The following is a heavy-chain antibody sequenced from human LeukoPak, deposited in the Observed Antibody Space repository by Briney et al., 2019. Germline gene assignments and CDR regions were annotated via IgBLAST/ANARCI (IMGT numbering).Heavy chain of an antibody. V-gene: IGHV3-74*03. CDR2: INSDGSTT. Sequence: GGSLRLSCAASGVSFSNYWMCWVRQAPGKGLVCVSRINSDGSTTTYADSVKGRFTISRDNAKNTLYPQMNSLRAEDSALYYCARIRESLGLGAFDIWGQGTMVTVSS. J-gene: IGHJ3*02. CDR3: ARIRESLGLGAFDI. D-gene: IGHD7-27*01. CDR1: GVSFSNYW.